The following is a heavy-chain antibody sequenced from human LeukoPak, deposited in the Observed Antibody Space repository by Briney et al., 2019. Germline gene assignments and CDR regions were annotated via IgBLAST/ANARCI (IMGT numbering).Heavy chain of an antibody. CDR2: IYSGGST. D-gene: IGHD6-6*01. CDR3: ARAPFLAARPPYYGMDV. CDR1: GFTLSSYS. Sequence: PGGSLRLSCAASGFTLSSYSMNWVRQAPGKGLEWVSVIYSGGSTYYADSVKGRFTISRDNSKNTLYLQMNSLRAEDTAVYYCARAPFLAARPPYYGMDVWGQGTTVTVSS. J-gene: IGHJ6*02. V-gene: IGHV3-53*01.